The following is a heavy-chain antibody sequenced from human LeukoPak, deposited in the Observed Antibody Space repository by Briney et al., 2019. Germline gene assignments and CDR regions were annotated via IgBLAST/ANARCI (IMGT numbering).Heavy chain of an antibody. CDR1: GFTFSDYG. CDR2: IWYDGSHT. CDR3: ARNPVRNAYYRDSTRY. J-gene: IGHJ4*02. V-gene: IGHV3-33*01. D-gene: IGHD3-16*01. Sequence: GGSLRLSCEGSGFTFSDYGLHWVRQAPGRGLEWVALIWYDGSHTYYADSVKGRFTISRDNSKNTLYLRMNSLRAEDTALYYCARNPVRNAYYRDSTRYWGQGTLVTVSS.